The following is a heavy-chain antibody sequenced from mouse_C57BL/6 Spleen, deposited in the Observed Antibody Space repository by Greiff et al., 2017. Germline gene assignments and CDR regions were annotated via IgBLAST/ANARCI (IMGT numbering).Heavy chain of an antibody. J-gene: IGHJ1*03. CDR1: GFSLTSYA. V-gene: IGHV2-9-1*01. CDR2: IWTGGGT. CDR3: ARKDSGSSYWYFDV. D-gene: IGHD1-1*01. Sequence: VKLMESGPGLVAPSQCLSITCTVSGFSLTSYAISWVRQPPGKGLEWLGVIWTGGGTNYNSARKSRLSISKDNSKSQVYLKMNSLQTDDTARYYCARKDSGSSYWYFDVWGTGTSVTVSS.